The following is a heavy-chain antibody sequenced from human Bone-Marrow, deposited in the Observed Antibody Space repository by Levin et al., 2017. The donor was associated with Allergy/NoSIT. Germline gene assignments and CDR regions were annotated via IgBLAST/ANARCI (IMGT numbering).Heavy chain of an antibody. CDR2: IKSKTDGGTT. CDR1: GLTFSNAW. Sequence: KPGGSLRLSCVASGLTFSNAWMTWVRQAPGKGLEWVGRIKSKTDGGTTDYAAPVKGRFTISRDDSKDTLYLQMNSLKTEDTAVYYCSTLAHNIPPPFDYWGQGTLVTVSS. CDR3: STLAHNIPPPFDY. D-gene: IGHD2-2*02. J-gene: IGHJ4*02. V-gene: IGHV3-15*01.